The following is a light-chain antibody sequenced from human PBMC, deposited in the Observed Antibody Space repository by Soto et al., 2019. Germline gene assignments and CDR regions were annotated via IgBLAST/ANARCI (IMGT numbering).Light chain of an antibody. V-gene: IGKV1-27*01. Sequence: DIQMTQSPPSLSASVEDRVTITCRASQGISNYIAWYQQKPGKVPKLLIYAASILQSGVPSPFSGSGSGTDFTLTISSLQPEDVATYYCQKYDNAPWTFGQGTRVEIK. J-gene: IGKJ1*01. CDR3: QKYDNAPWT. CDR2: AAS. CDR1: QGISNY.